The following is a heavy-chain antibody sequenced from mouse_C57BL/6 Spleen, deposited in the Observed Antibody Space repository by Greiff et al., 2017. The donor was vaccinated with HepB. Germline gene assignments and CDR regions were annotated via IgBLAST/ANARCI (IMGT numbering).Heavy chain of an antibody. D-gene: IGHD2-1*01. V-gene: IGHV1-55*01. Sequence: QVQLQQPGAELVKPGASVKMSCKASGYTFTSYWITWVKQRPGQGLEWIGDIYPGSGSTNYNEKFKSKATLTVDTSSSTAYMQLSSLTSEDSAVYYCARGYGNYFYYAMDYWGQGTSVTVSS. J-gene: IGHJ4*01. CDR3: ARGYGNYFYYAMDY. CDR1: GYTFTSYW. CDR2: IYPGSGST.